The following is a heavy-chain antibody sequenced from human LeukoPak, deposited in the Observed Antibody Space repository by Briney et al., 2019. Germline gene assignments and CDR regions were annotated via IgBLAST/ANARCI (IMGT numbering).Heavy chain of an antibody. CDR1: GGSISSSSYY. D-gene: IGHD2-2*01. CDR3: ASRNPSIVVVLY. CDR2: IYYSGST. J-gene: IGHJ4*02. Sequence: SETLSLTCTVSGGSISSSSYYWGWIRQPPGKGLEWIGSIYYSGSTYYNPSLKSRVTISVDTSKNQFSLKLSSVTAADTAVYYCASRNPSIVVVLYWGQGTLVTVSS. V-gene: IGHV4-39*01.